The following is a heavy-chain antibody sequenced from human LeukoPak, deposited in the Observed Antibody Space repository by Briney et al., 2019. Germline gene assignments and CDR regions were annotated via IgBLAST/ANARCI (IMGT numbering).Heavy chain of an antibody. CDR3: ARTRDYYDNSGPFDY. D-gene: IGHD3-22*01. CDR1: GGSISNYY. V-gene: IGHV4-59*12. CDR2: IYYSGTT. J-gene: IGHJ4*02. Sequence: SETLSLTCTVSGGSISNYYWNWIRQPPGKGLELIGYIYYSGTTNYNPSLKSRVTISVDTSKNQFSLRLSSVTAADTAVYYCARTRDYYDNSGPFDYWGQGTLVTVSS.